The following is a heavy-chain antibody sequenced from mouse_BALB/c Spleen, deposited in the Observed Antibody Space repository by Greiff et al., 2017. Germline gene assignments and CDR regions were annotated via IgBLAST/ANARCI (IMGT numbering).Heavy chain of an antibody. CDR1: GFTFSSYG. V-gene: IGHV5-6*01. Sequence: EVKLMESGGDLVKPGGSLKLSCAASGFTFSSYGMSWVRQTPDKRLEWVASISSGGSYTYYPDSVKGRFTISRDNAKNTLYLQMSSLKSEDTAMYYCEREGRPLDYWGQGTSDTVSS. CDR2: ISSGGSYT. J-gene: IGHJ4*01. CDR3: EREGRPLDY.